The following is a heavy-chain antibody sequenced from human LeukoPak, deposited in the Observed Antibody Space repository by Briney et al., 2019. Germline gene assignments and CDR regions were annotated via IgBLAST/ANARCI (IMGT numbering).Heavy chain of an antibody. J-gene: IGHJ3*02. CDR1: GLTFSSYA. CDR2: ISGSGGST. CDR3: AXXTGIVGATSDAFDI. D-gene: IGHD1-26*01. Sequence: PGGSLRLSCAASGLTFSSYAMSWVRQAPGKGLEWVSAISGSGGSTYYADSVKGRFTISRDNSKNTLYLQMNSLRAEDTAVYYCAXXTGIVGATSDAFDIWGQGTMVTVSS. V-gene: IGHV3-23*01.